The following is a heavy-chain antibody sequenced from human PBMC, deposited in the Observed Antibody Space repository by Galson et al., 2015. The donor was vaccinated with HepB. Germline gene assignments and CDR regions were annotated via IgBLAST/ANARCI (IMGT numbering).Heavy chain of an antibody. V-gene: IGHV3-74*01. Sequence: SLRLSCAASGVSFTRYWMHWVRQAPGRGLVWVSRINTDGSSTSYADSVTGRFTISRDNAKNTLYLQMDSLRAEDTAIYYCTTDRGYLRWGQGTMVTVSS. D-gene: IGHD3-10*01. CDR2: INTDGSST. CDR3: TTDRGYLR. J-gene: IGHJ3*01. CDR1: GVSFTRYW.